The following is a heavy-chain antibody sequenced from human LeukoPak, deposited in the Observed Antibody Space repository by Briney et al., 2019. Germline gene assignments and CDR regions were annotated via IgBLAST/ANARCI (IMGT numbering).Heavy chain of an antibody. Sequence: GRSLRLSCAASGFTFSSYGMHWVRQAPGKGLEWVAVISYDGSNKYYADSVKDRFTISRDNSKNTLYLQMNSLRAEDTAVYYCAKDLRGLYGDQVAFDIWGQGTMVTVSS. CDR3: AKDLRGLYGDQVAFDI. D-gene: IGHD4-17*01. CDR1: GFTFSSYG. J-gene: IGHJ3*02. V-gene: IGHV3-30*18. CDR2: ISYDGSNK.